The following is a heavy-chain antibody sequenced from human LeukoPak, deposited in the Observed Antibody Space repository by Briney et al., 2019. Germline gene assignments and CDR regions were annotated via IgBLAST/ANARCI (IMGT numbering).Heavy chain of an antibody. Sequence: GGSLRLSCAASGFTVSSNYMSWVRQAPGKGLEWGSVIYSGGSTYYADSVKGRFTISRDNSKNTLYLQMNSLRAEDTAVYYCARDFRYSSSWDYYYGMDVWGQGTTVTVSS. CDR1: GFTVSSNY. D-gene: IGHD6-13*01. J-gene: IGHJ6*02. CDR2: IYSGGST. CDR3: ARDFRYSSSWDYYYGMDV. V-gene: IGHV3-66*01.